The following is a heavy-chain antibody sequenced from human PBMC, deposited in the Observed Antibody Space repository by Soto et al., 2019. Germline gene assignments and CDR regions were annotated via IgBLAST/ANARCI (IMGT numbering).Heavy chain of an antibody. J-gene: IGHJ6*02. CDR1: GGSFSNYG. CDR3: ARGDATKIIVTTYYSLDV. V-gene: IGHV1-69*12. CDR2: IIPVFGTP. Sequence: QVQVVQSGAEVKKPGSSVKVSCKASGGSFSNYGISWVRQAPGQGLEWMGGIIPVFGTPHYAQKFQARVTITADESTSTVYMEVSSLTSDDTAVYYCARGDATKIIVTTYYSLDVWGQGTTVTVSS. D-gene: IGHD3-22*01.